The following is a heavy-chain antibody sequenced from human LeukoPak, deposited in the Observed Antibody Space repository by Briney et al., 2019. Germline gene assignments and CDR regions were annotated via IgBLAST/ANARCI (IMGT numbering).Heavy chain of an antibody. J-gene: IGHJ4*02. CDR2: ISSSSSYI. V-gene: IGHV3-21*01. CDR3: GRVRRWLQLDLDY. Sequence: PGGSLRLSCAASGFTFSSYSMNWIRQAPGKGLEWVSSISSSSSYIYYADSVKDRFTISRDNSQNTLYLQMNSLRAEDTAVYYCGRVRRWLQLDLDYWGQGTLVTVPS. CDR1: GFTFSSYS. D-gene: IGHD5-24*01.